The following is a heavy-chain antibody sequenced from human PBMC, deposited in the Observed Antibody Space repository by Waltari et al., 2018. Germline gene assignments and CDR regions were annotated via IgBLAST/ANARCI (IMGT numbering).Heavy chain of an antibody. Sequence: EVHLVESGGGLVKPGGSLRLSCEASGFSFSTYAMSWVRQTPGKAFEWLASIGSGGSYIYDADSMRGRFVISRDDATNSLYLHIHSLRAEDTAMYYCAREGQQLARYLDSWGQGTLVTVSS. CDR3: AREGQQLARYLDS. J-gene: IGHJ4*02. CDR2: IGSGGSYI. V-gene: IGHV3-21*01. D-gene: IGHD6-13*01. CDR1: GFSFSTYA.